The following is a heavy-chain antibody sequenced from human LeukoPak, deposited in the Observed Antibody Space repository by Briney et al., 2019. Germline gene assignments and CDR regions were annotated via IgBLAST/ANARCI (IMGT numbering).Heavy chain of an antibody. CDR2: ISGSGGST. CDR3: AKDRGLDCSSTSCYSSGLLDY. Sequence: PGGSLRLSCAASGFTFSSYAMSWVRQAPGKGLEWVSAISGSGGSTYYADSVKGRFTIPRDNSKNTLYLQMNSLRAEDTAVYYCAKDRGLDCSSTSCYSSGLLDYWGQGTLVTVSS. V-gene: IGHV3-23*01. J-gene: IGHJ4*02. D-gene: IGHD2-2*02. CDR1: GFTFSSYA.